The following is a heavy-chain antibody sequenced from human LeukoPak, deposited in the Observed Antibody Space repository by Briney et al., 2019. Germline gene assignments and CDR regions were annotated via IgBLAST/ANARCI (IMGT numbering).Heavy chain of an antibody. J-gene: IGHJ4*02. D-gene: IGHD2-2*02. V-gene: IGHV4-38-2*02. CDR2: IHHSGTA. CDR1: GRSINNGYF. CDR3: ARDRGALGATVPAIFAVNFFDS. Sequence: SETLSLTCAVSGRSINNGYFWGWIRQPPGKGLEWIASIHHSGTASYNPSLESRVTISVDTSKNQFSLRLSSVTAADTAVYYCARDRGALGATVPAIFAVNFFDSWGQGTLGTVSS.